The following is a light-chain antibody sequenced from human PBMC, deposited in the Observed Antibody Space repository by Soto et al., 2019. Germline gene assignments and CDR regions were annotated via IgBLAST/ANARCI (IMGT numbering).Light chain of an antibody. Sequence: DIVMTQSPDSLAVSLGERATINCKSSQSVLYSSNNKNYLAWYQQKPGQPPKLLFYWASTRESGVPERFSGSGSETDFTLTISSLQAEDVAMYYCQQYYNTPALTFGGGTKVEIK. J-gene: IGKJ4*01. CDR1: QSVLYSSNNKNY. V-gene: IGKV4-1*01. CDR2: WAS. CDR3: QQYYNTPALT.